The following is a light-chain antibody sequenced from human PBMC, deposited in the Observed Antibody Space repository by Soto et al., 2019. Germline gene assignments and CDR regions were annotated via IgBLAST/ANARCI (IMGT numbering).Light chain of an antibody. Sequence: EIVMTQSPATLSVSPGERATLSCRASQSVSINLAWYQQKPGQAPRLLIYDASNRATGIPARFSGSGSGTEFTLTINSLQSEDFAVYYCQPYNNWPLTFGGGTKVDIK. CDR3: QPYNNWPLT. J-gene: IGKJ4*01. CDR2: DAS. V-gene: IGKV3D-15*01. CDR1: QSVSIN.